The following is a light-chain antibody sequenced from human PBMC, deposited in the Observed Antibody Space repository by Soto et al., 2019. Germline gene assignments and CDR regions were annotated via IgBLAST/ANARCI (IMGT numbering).Light chain of an antibody. CDR3: SSYTSSSTLDVV. Sequence: QSALTQPASVSGSPGQSITISCTGTSSDVGGYNYVSWYQQHPGKAPKLMIYDVSNRPLGVSNRFSGSKSGNTASLTISGLQAEDEAHYYCSSYTSSSTLDVVFGGGTKLTVL. CDR2: DVS. V-gene: IGLV2-14*01. CDR1: SSDVGGYNY. J-gene: IGLJ2*01.